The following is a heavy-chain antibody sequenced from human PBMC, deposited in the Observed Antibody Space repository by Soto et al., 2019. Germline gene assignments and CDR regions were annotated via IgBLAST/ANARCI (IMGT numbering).Heavy chain of an antibody. J-gene: IGHJ4*02. CDR1: GYTFTSYD. CDR3: ARAGDSSGYYHFDY. CDR2: MNPNSGNT. V-gene: IGHV1-8*01. D-gene: IGHD3-22*01. Sequence: QVQLVQSGAEVKKPGASVKVSCKASGYTFTSYDTNWVRQATGQGLEWMGWMNPNSGNTGYAQKFQGRVTMTRNTSISTAYMELSSLRSEDTAVYYCARAGDSSGYYHFDYWGQGTLVTVSS.